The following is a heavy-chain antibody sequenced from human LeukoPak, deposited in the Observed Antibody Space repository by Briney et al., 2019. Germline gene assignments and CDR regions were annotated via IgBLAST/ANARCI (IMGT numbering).Heavy chain of an antibody. CDR3: ARKGGTRFDFWRGYGY. CDR1: GFTFSSYG. V-gene: IGHV3-23*01. D-gene: IGHD3-3*01. J-gene: IGHJ4*02. Sequence: PGGSLRLSCAASGFTFSSYGMTWVRQAPGKGLEWVSVICGSGDSRDYADSVKGRFTISRDNSKNTLYLQMNSLRAEDTAVYYCARKGGTRFDFWRGYGYWGQGTLVTVSS. CDR2: ICGSGDSR.